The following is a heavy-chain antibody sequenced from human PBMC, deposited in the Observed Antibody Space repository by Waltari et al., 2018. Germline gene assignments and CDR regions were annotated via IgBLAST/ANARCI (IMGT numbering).Heavy chain of an antibody. CDR2: IWYDGSNK. CDR1: GFTFSSYG. V-gene: IGHV3-30*18. Sequence: QVQLVESGGGVVQPGRSLRLSCAASGFTFSSYGMHWVRQAPGKGLEWVAVIWYDGSNKYYADSVKGRFTISRDNSKNTLYLQMNSLRTEDTAMYYCAKGGDYYDSSGHGAFDIWGQGTMVTVSS. D-gene: IGHD3-22*01. CDR3: AKGGDYYDSSGHGAFDI. J-gene: IGHJ3*02.